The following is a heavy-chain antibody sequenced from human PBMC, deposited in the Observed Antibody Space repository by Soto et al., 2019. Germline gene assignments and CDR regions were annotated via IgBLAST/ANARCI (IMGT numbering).Heavy chain of an antibody. D-gene: IGHD3-9*01. CDR1: GGSFSGYY. V-gene: IGHV4-34*01. CDR2: INHSGST. Sequence: QVQLQQWGAGLLKPSETLSLTCAVYGGSFSGYYWSWIRQPPGKGLEWIGEINHSGSTNYNPSLKSRVTISVDTSKNQFSQGGSAVTAADTAVYYCARGNRYYDILTGYYICWFDPWGQGTLVTVSS. J-gene: IGHJ5*02. CDR3: ARGNRYYDILTGYYICWFDP.